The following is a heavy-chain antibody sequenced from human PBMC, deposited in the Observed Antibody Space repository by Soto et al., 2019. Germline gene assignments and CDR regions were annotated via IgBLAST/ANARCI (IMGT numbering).Heavy chain of an antibody. CDR3: VSLWSVTGSRDY. CDR1: GLTFSDHY. V-gene: IGHV3-72*01. CDR2: IRDKAHSYTT. J-gene: IGHJ4*02. D-gene: IGHD1-20*01. Sequence: EVQLVESGGGLVQPGGSLRLSCAVSGLTFSDHYMGWVRQAPGKGLDWVGRIRDKAHSYTTEYAASVKGRFTISRDDSRNSLYLQMNSLKMDDTAVFYCVSLWSVTGSRDYWGQGTLVTVSS.